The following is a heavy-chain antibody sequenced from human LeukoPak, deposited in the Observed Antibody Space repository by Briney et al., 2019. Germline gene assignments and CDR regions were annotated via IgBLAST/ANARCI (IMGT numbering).Heavy chain of an antibody. CDR1: GYTFTSYY. J-gene: IGHJ6*02. D-gene: IGHD3-22*01. CDR2: INPSGGST. Sequence: ASVKVSCKASGYTFTSYYMHLVRQAPGQGLEWMGIINPSGGSTSYAQKFQGRVTMTRDTSTSTVYMELSSLRSEDTAVYYCARDKVYYDSSGYLGVWGQGTTVTVSS. CDR3: ARDKVYYDSSGYLGV. V-gene: IGHV1-46*01.